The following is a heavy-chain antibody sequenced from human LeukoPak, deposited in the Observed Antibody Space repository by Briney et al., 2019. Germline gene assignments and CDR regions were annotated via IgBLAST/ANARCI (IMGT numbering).Heavy chain of an antibody. CDR2: IYYSGST. CDR1: GGSISSYY. CDR3: AAELYGVYTDCCTFHL. Sequence: SETLSLTCTVSGGSISSYYWSWIRQPPGKGLEWIGYIYYSGSTNYNPSLKSQVTISVDTSKNQFSLKLSSVTAADTAVYYCAAELYGVYTDCCTFHLWGQGTMVTVSS. D-gene: IGHD4-17*01. V-gene: IGHV4-59*08. J-gene: IGHJ3*01.